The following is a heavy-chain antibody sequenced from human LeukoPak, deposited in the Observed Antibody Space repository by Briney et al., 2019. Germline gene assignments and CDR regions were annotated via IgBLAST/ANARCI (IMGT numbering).Heavy chain of an antibody. V-gene: IGHV1-2*02. CDR2: IKPNSGGT. J-gene: IGHJ4*02. CDR3: ARGQDTAMAL. CDR1: GYTFTGYY. D-gene: IGHD5-18*01. Sequence: ASVKVSCKASGYTFTGYYMHWVRQSPGQRLEWMGWIKPNSGGTNYAQKFQGRVTMTRDTSISTAYMELSRLRSDDTAVYYCARGQDTAMALWGQGTLVTVSS.